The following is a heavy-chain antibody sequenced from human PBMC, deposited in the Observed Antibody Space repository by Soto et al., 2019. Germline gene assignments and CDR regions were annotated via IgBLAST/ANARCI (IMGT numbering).Heavy chain of an antibody. Sequence: ASVKVSCKVSGYTLTELSMHWVRQAPGKGLEWMGGFDPEDGETIYAQKFQGRVTMTEDTSTDTAYMELSSLRSEDTAVYYCATDRGPLLWFDRPQNHDAFDIWGQGTMVTVSS. D-gene: IGHD3-10*01. J-gene: IGHJ3*02. V-gene: IGHV1-24*01. CDR2: FDPEDGET. CDR3: ATDRGPLLWFDRPQNHDAFDI. CDR1: GYTLTELS.